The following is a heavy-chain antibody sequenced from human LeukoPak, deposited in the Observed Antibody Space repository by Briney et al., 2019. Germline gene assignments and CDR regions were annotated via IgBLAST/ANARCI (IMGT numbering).Heavy chain of an antibody. V-gene: IGHV3-23*01. CDR2: ISGSGGST. Sequence: GGSLRLSCAASGFTFSSSAMSWVRQAPGKGLEWVSSISGSGGSTYYADSVKGRFTISRDNSKKTLYLQMNSLRAEDTAVYYCAKNPVYYYDGSAYPVDYWGQGTLVTVSS. CDR1: GFTFSSSA. CDR3: AKNPVYYYDGSAYPVDY. D-gene: IGHD3-22*01. J-gene: IGHJ4*02.